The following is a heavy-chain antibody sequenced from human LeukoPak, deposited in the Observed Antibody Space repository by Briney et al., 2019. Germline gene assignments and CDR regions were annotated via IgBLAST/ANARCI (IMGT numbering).Heavy chain of an antibody. CDR2: INYDGST. CDR3: TRGGYYYLDV. Sequence: SETLSLTCTVSGGSISPYFWSWIRQTPEKGLEWIGYINYDGSTNYNPSLKSRVTISLDASKSQFSLKLSSVTAADTAVYYCTRGGYYYLDVWGKGTTVIISS. J-gene: IGHJ6*03. V-gene: IGHV4-59*01. CDR1: GGSISPYF.